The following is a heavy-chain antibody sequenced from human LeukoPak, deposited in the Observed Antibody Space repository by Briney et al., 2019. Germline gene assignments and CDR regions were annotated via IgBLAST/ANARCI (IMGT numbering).Heavy chain of an antibody. CDR1: GGSISSGGYY. V-gene: IGHV4-30-2*01. CDR2: IYHSGST. D-gene: IGHD3-10*01. CDR3: ASLYYYGSGSYRDY. Sequence: PSQTLSLTCTVSGGSISSGGYYWSWIRQPPGKGLEWIGYIYHSGSTYYNPSLKSRVTISVDRSKNQLSPKLSSVTAADTAVYYCASLYYYGSGSYRDYWGQGTLVTVSS. J-gene: IGHJ4*02.